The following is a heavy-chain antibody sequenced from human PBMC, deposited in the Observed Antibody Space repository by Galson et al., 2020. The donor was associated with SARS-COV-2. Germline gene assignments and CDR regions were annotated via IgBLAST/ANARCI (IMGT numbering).Heavy chain of an antibody. CDR3: ARVYGTSGFDV. CDR1: GGSISTFS. V-gene: IGHV4-59*01. CDR2: IFHIGIT. D-gene: IGHD1-26*01. Sequence: SETLSLTCTIYGGSISTFSWSWMRQSPGKGLEWMGYIFHIGITKYNPSLQGRVTISVDTSKNQFSLNLRSVNAADTAIYYCARVYGTSGFDVWGQGTPINVSS. J-gene: IGHJ4*02.